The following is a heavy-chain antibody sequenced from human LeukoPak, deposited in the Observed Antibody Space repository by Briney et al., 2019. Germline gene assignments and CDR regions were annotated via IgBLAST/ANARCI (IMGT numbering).Heavy chain of an antibody. V-gene: IGHV1-2*06. D-gene: IGHD3-22*01. CDR1: GYTFTGYY. CDR3: ARVTTYYYDSSGYPVDY. J-gene: IGHJ4*02. CDR2: INPKSGGT. Sequence: ASVKVSCKASGYTFTGYYMHWVRQAPGQGLEWMGRINPKSGGTNYAQKFQGRVTMTRDTSISTAYMELSRLRSDDTAVYYCARVTTYYYDSSGYPVDYWGQGTLVTVSS.